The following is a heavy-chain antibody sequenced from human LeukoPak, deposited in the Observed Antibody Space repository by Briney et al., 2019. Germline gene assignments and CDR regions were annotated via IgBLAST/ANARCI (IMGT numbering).Heavy chain of an antibody. V-gene: IGHV3-74*01. CDR3: ARDGSVYGGITMLAWYYFDY. Sequence: GGSLRLSCAASGFTFSSYWMHWVRQAPGKGLVWVSRINNDGSSTSYADSVQGRFTISRDNAKNSLYLQMNSLRAEDTALYYCARDGSVYGGITMLAWYYFDYWGQGTLVTVSS. CDR2: INNDGSST. CDR1: GFTFSSYW. D-gene: IGHD3-10*02. J-gene: IGHJ4*02.